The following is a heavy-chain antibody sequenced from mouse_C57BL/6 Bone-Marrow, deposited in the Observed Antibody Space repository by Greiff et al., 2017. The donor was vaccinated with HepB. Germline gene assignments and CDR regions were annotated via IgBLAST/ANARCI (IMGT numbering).Heavy chain of an antibody. CDR3: ATFYYGDGRAMDY. Sequence: QVQLQQSGAELVRPGPSVKMSCKASGYTFTNYWIGWAKQRPGHGLEWIGDIYPGGGYTNYNEKFKGKATLTADKSSSTAYMQFSSLTSEDSAIYYCATFYYGDGRAMDYWGQGTSVTVSS. V-gene: IGHV1-63*01. J-gene: IGHJ4*01. CDR2: IYPGGGYT. CDR1: GYTFTNYW. D-gene: IGHD2-13*01.